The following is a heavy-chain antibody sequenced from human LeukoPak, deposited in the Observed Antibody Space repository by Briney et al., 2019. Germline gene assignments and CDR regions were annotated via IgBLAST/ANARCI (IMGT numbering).Heavy chain of an antibody. CDR3: AREVTSFSNRGVFDY. V-gene: IGHV3-30*02. J-gene: IGHJ4*02. Sequence: GGSLRLSCTASGFTFSRYGIHWVRQAPGKGLELVAFIRSDGSNKYYADSVKGRFTISRDNSKNTLYLQMNSLRAEDTAVYYCAREVTSFSNRGVFDYWGQGTLVTVSS. D-gene: IGHD2-2*01. CDR2: IRSDGSNK. CDR1: GFTFSRYG.